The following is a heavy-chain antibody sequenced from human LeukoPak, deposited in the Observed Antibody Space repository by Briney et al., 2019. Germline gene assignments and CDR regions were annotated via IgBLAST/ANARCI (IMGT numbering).Heavy chain of an antibody. CDR3: ASLTPQLLGDSRRVFYYGMDV. CDR2: IYYSGST. Sequence: PSETLSLTCTVSGGSISSYYWSWIRQPPGKGLEWIEYIYYSGSTNYNPSLKSRVTISVDTSKNQFSLKLSSVTAADTAVYYCASLTPQLLGDSRRVFYYGMDVWGQGTTVTVSS. CDR1: GGSISSYY. V-gene: IGHV4-59*01. D-gene: IGHD2-2*01. J-gene: IGHJ6*02.